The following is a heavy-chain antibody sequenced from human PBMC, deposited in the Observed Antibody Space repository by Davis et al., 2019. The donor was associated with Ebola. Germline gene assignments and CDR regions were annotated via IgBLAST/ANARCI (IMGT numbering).Heavy chain of an antibody. D-gene: IGHD3-10*01. J-gene: IGHJ4*02. CDR1: GGSISSYY. V-gene: IGHV4-4*07. Sequence: PSETLSLTCTVSGGSISSYYWSWIRQPAGKGLEWIGRIYTSGSTNYNPSLKSRVTMSVDTSKNQFSLKLSSVTAADTAVYYCARGRGRWFGELFYFDYWGQGTLVTVSS. CDR2: IYTSGST. CDR3: ARGRGRWFGELFYFDY.